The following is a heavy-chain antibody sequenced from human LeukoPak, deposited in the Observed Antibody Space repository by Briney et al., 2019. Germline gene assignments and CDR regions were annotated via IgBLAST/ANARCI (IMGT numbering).Heavy chain of an antibody. D-gene: IGHD5-24*01. CDR3: ARDRHGDGRYNWFDP. CDR2: ISAGGGST. CDR1: GFTFSSYA. V-gene: IGHV3-23*01. J-gene: IGHJ5*02. Sequence: PGGSLRLSCAASGFTFSSYAMSWVRQAPGKGLEWVSAISAGGGSTYYADSVKGRFTISRDNSKNTLYLQMNSLRAEDTAVYYCARDRHGDGRYNWFDPWGQGTLVTVSS.